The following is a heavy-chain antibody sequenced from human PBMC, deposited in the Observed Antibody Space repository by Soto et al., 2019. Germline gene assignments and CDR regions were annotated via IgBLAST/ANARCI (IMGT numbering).Heavy chain of an antibody. CDR1: GFTFGNYW. CDR2: MTSDGRTI. CDR3: ARAEVDY. J-gene: IGHJ4*02. Sequence: PVGSLRLSCAASGFTFGNYWMHWVRQAPGKGPEWVSRMTSDGRTIQYADSVKGRFTVSRDNAKNTMYLQMDSLRAEDTAVYYCARAEVDYWGPGTLVTVS. V-gene: IGHV3-74*01.